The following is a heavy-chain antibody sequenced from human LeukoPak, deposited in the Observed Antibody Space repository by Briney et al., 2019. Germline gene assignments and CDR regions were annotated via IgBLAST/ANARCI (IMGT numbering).Heavy chain of an antibody. CDR2: IYYSGNT. CDR1: LYSITDGYY. V-gene: IGHV4-61*03. Sequence: SETLSLTCAVSLYSITDGYYWGWIRQPPGKLLEWIGYIYYSGNTDYNPSLKSRVAISVDTSKSHFSLKLSSVTAADTAVYYCARARDFDSSGHSYFDSWGQGTLVIVSS. J-gene: IGHJ4*02. CDR3: ARARDFDSSGHSYFDS. D-gene: IGHD3-22*01.